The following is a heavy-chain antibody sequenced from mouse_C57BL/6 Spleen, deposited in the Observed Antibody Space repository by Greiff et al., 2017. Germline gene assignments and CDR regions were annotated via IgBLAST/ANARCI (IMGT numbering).Heavy chain of an antibody. J-gene: IGHJ4*01. CDR2: IYPADSYT. D-gene: IGHD2-4*01. V-gene: IGHV1-69*01. Sequence: QVQLQQSGAELVMPGASVKMSCKASGYTFTSYWMNWVKQRPGQGLEWIGEIYPADSYTNYNQKFKGKSTLTVDTSSSTAYMQLSSLTSEDSAVYYCARKGDYDGGMDYWGQGTSVTVSS. CDR1: GYTFTSYW. CDR3: ARKGDYDGGMDY.